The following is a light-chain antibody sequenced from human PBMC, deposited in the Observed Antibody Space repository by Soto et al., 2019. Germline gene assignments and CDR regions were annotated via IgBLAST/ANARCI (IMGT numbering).Light chain of an antibody. CDR2: GVT. Sequence: QSALTQPASVSGSPGQSITISCTGTSSDIGRYNYVSWYQHHPGEAPKLIIFGVTNRPSGVSNRFSGSESGNTASLTISGLQPEDEADYHCSSYTSTTAYVFGTGTKLTVL. CDR3: SSYTSTTAYV. CDR1: SSDIGRYNY. J-gene: IGLJ1*01. V-gene: IGLV2-14*01.